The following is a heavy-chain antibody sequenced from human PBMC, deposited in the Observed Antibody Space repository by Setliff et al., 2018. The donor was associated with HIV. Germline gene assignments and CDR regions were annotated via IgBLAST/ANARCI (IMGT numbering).Heavy chain of an antibody. CDR3: ARRAGSDYFTRFDY. J-gene: IGHJ4*02. CDR1: GASITTDTYY. V-gene: IGHV4-61*02. Sequence: SETLSLTCTVSGASITTDTYYWSWIRQPAGKGLEWTGRVYASGDTDYNPSLKSRVIISVLTSKNQFSLKLSSVTAADTAVYYCARRAGSDYFTRFDYWGQGTLVTVSS. D-gene: IGHD3-10*01. CDR2: VYASGDT.